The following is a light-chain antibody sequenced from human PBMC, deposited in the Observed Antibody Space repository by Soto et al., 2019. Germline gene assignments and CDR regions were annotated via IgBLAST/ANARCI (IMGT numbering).Light chain of an antibody. CDR2: LGS. CDR3: MQALHART. J-gene: IGKJ1*01. V-gene: IGKV2-28*01. Sequence: EIVVTQSPLSLPVTPGEPASISCKSSQSLLHSNGNTYLDWYLQKPGQSPQLLIYLGSNRASGVPDRFSGSGSGTDFTLNISRVEAEVVGVYYCMQALHARTFGQGTKVEIK. CDR1: QSLLHSNGNTY.